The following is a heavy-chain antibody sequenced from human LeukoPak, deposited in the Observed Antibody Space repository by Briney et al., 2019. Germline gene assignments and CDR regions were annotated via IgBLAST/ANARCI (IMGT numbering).Heavy chain of an antibody. J-gene: IGHJ4*02. CDR3: ARGSKYSSSWYVSALDC. D-gene: IGHD6-13*01. CDR2: IYYSGST. V-gene: IGHV4-59*01. Sequence: ASETLSLTCTVSGGSISSYYWSWIRQPPGKGLEWIGYIYYSGSTNYNPSLKSRVTISVDTSKNQFSLKLSSVTAADTAVYYCARGSKYSSSWYVSALDCWGQGPLVTVSS. CDR1: GGSISSYY.